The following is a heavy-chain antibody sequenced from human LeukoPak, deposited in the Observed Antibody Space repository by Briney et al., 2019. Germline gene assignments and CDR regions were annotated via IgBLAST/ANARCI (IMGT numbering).Heavy chain of an antibody. D-gene: IGHD5-24*01. CDR1: GGTFSSYA. CDR3: ATDHSMANTAWWFDP. V-gene: IGHV1-46*01. CDR2: INPSGGST. J-gene: IGHJ5*02. Sequence: ASVKVSCKASGGTFSSYAISWVRQAPGQGLEWMGIINPSGGSTSYAQKFQGRITMSRDTSTSTVYMELSSLRSEDTAFYYCATDHSMANTAWWFDPWGQGTLVTVSS.